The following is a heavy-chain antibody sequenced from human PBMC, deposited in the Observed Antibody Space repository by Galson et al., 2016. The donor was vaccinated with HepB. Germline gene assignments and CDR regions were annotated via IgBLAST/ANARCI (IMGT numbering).Heavy chain of an antibody. CDR1: GFTFNNFG. CDR2: IWYDGSNQ. V-gene: IGHV3-33*08. Sequence: SLRLSCAASGFTFNNFGLHWVRQAPGKGLEWVAVIWYDGSNQCYADSVKGRFTISRDISKNTLYLQMNSLRAEDTALYYCARDAFPDDACDTWGQGTMVTVSS. D-gene: IGHD3-16*01. J-gene: IGHJ3*02. CDR3: ARDAFPDDACDT.